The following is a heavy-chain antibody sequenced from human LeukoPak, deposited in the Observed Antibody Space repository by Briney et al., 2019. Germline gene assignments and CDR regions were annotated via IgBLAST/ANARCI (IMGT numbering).Heavy chain of an antibody. CDR1: GFTFKNYG. CDR3: ARRGGFDY. J-gene: IGHJ4*02. Sequence: PGRSLRLSCVASGFTFKNYGVYWVRQAPGKGLEWVALIWYDGTKKYYGDSVKGRFTISRDNAKNSLYLHMNRLRAEDTAVYYCARRGGFDYWGQGTLVTVSS. D-gene: IGHD3-3*01. CDR2: IWYDGTKK. V-gene: IGHV3-33*07.